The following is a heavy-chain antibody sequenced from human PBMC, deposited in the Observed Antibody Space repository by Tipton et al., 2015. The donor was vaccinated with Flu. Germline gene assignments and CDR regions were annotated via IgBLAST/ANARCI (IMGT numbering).Heavy chain of an antibody. V-gene: IGHV4-38-2*02. Sequence: LRLSCTVSGDSIRSSDYYWGWVRQPPGKGLQWIGNIFHSGNAYRNPSLKSRVTISVDTSKNQFSLKLSSVTAADTAVYYCARAYCSGGSCYYVDYWGQGTLVTVSS. D-gene: IGHD2-15*01. CDR3: ARAYCSGGSCYYVDY. J-gene: IGHJ4*02. CDR1: GDSIRSSDYY. CDR2: IFHSGNA.